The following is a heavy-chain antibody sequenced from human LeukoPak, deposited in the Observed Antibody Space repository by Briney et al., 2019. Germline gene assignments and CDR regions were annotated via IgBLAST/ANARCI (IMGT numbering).Heavy chain of an antibody. CDR2: ISYDGSNK. CDR1: GFTFSSYG. V-gene: IGHV3-30*03. D-gene: IGHD6-19*01. CDR3: ARDRNSSGWLLYWFDP. J-gene: IGHJ5*02. Sequence: GGSLRLSCAASGFTFSSYGMHWVRQAPGKGLEWVAVISYDGSNKYYADSVKGRFTISRDNSKNTLYLQMNSLRAEDTAVYYCARDRNSSGWLLYWFDPWGQGTLVTVSS.